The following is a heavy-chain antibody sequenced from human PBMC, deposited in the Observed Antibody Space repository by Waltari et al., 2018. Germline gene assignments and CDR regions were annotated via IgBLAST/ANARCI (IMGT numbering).Heavy chain of an antibody. Sequence: QVQLVESGGGVVQPGRSLRLSCAASGFTFSSYAISWVRQAPGQGLEWMGGISPIFGTANYAQKFQGRVTITADESTSKAYMELSSLRSEDTAMYYCAREGGYSSSGRVLKYWGQGTLVTVSS. CDR2: ISPIFGTA. V-gene: IGHV1-69*01. CDR1: GFTFSSYA. CDR3: AREGGYSSSGRVLKY. J-gene: IGHJ4*02. D-gene: IGHD6-6*01.